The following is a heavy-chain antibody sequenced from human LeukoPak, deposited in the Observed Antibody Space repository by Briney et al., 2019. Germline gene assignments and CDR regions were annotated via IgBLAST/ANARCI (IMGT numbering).Heavy chain of an antibody. Sequence: SETLSLTCTVSGGSFSSSSYYWGWIRQPPGKGLEWIGSIYYSGSTYYNPSLKSRVTISVDTSKNQFSLKLSSVTAADTAVYYCARIGYSSSCFDYWGQGTLVTVSS. J-gene: IGHJ4*02. D-gene: IGHD6-13*01. CDR2: IYYSGST. CDR1: GGSFSSSSYY. V-gene: IGHV4-39*01. CDR3: ARIGYSSSCFDY.